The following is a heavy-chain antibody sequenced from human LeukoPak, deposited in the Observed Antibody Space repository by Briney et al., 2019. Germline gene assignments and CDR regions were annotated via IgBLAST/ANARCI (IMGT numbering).Heavy chain of an antibody. CDR3: ARRTRGYSYGPYYYGMDV. J-gene: IGHJ6*02. CDR1: GGSFSGYY. CDR2: INHSGST. Sequence: SETLSLTCAVYGGSFSGYYWSWIRQPPGKGLEWIGEINHSGSTNYNPSLKSRITISVDTSKNQSSLELNSVTAADTAVYSCARRTRGYSYGPYYYGMDVWGQGTTVTVSS. D-gene: IGHD5-18*01. V-gene: IGHV4-34*01.